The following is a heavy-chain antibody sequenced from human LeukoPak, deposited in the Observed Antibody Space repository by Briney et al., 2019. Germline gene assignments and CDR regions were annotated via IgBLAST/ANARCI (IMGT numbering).Heavy chain of an antibody. J-gene: IGHJ4*02. CDR1: GFTFSRSA. CDR3: ARDKVTY. CDR2: INKDGSEK. V-gene: IGHV3-7*01. Sequence: PGGSLRLSCAASGFTFSRSAMHWVRQAPGKGLEWVAHINKDGSEKYYVDSVKGRFTISRDNAKNSLYLQMNTLRVEDTAVYYCARDKVTYWGRGTLVTVSS.